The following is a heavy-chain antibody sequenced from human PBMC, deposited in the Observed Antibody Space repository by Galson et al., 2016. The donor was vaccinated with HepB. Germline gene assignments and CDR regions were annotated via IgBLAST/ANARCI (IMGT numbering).Heavy chain of an antibody. CDR1: GFTFSIYW. Sequence: SLRLSCAASGFTFSIYWMSWVRQAPGKGLEWVANIKQNGSEKYYVDSVGGRFTISRDNAKNSVYLQMNGLRVEDTAVYYCATTGAGFFDYWGQGALVTVSS. CDR3: ATTGAGFFDY. J-gene: IGHJ4*02. D-gene: IGHD6-19*01. V-gene: IGHV3-7*01. CDR2: IKQNGSEK.